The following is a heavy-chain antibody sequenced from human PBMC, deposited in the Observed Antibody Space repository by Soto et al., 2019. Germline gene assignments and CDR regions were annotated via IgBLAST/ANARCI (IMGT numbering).Heavy chain of an antibody. Sequence: SETLSLTCTVSGGSISSYYWSWIRQPPGKGLEWIGYVYYTGSTNYNPSLKSRVTISVDTSKNQFSLRLSSVTAAYTAVYYCARDYSSSASFRYGMDVWGQGTTVTVSS. CDR1: GGSISSYY. J-gene: IGHJ6*02. CDR3: ARDYSSSASFRYGMDV. D-gene: IGHD6-6*01. CDR2: VYYTGST. V-gene: IGHV4-59*01.